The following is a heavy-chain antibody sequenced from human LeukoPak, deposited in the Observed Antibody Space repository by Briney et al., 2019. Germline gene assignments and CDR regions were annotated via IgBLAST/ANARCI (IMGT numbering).Heavy chain of an antibody. CDR1: GFTFSSDG. CDR3: ARIKSGSSGWFSGGPEYYYYMDV. Sequence: GGSLRLSCAASGFTFSSDGMSWVRQAPGKGLEWVSSISGNGDRTYYPDSVKGRFTISRDNAKNSLYLQMNSLRAEDTAVYYCARIKSGSSGWFSGGPEYYYYMDVWGKGTTVTVSS. J-gene: IGHJ6*03. V-gene: IGHV3-23*01. D-gene: IGHD6-19*01. CDR2: ISGNGDRT.